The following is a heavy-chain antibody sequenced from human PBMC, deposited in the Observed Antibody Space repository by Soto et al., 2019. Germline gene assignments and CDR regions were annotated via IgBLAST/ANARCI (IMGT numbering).Heavy chain of an antibody. CDR1: GYDFSSYG. J-gene: IGHJ4*02. V-gene: IGHV1-18*04. Sequence: QVQPVQSGAEVKKPGASVKVSCKASGYDFSSYGISWVRQAPGQGLEWMGWISASNGNRDYAQQFQGRVTMTSVTSRTTAYMELRSLRSDDTAVYYCVRDPQRNDYWGQGTLVNVSS. CDR2: ISASNGNR. D-gene: IGHD2-2*01. CDR3: VRDPQRNDY.